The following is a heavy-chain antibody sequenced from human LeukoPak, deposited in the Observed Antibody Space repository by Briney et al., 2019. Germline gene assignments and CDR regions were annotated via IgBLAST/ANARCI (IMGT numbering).Heavy chain of an antibody. V-gene: IGHV3-23*01. CDR3: AELGITMIGGV. Sequence: GGTLRLSCAASGFTFSSYGMSWVRQAPGKGLEWVSAISGSGDRTYYADSVKGRFTISRDNAKNSLYLQMNSLRAEDTAVYYCAELGITMIGGVWGKGTTVTISS. D-gene: IGHD3-10*02. CDR1: GFTFSSYG. J-gene: IGHJ6*04. CDR2: ISGSGDRT.